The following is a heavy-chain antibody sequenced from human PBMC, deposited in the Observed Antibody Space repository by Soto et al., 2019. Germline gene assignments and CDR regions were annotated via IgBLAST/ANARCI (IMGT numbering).Heavy chain of an antibody. J-gene: IGHJ4*02. Sequence: SETLSLTCTVSGGSISSYYWSWIRQPPGKGLEWIGYIYYSGSTNYNPSLKSRVTISVDTSKNQFSLKLSSVTAADTAVYYCASLYDSSGYWGQGTLVTVSS. D-gene: IGHD3-22*01. CDR2: IYYSGST. V-gene: IGHV4-59*01. CDR3: ASLYDSSGY. CDR1: GGSISSYY.